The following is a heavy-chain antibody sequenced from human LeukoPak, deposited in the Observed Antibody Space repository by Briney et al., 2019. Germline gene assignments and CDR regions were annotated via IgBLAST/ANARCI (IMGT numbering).Heavy chain of an antibody. J-gene: IGHJ3*02. CDR3: AKYLVPAAIVDAFDI. V-gene: IGHV3-23*01. CDR2: ISGSGGST. CDR1: GFTFSSYS. D-gene: IGHD2-2*01. Sequence: GGSLKLSCAASGFTFSSYSMNWVRQAPGKGLEWVSAISGSGGSTYYADSVKGRFTISRDNSKNTLYLQMNSLRAEDTAVYYCAKYLVPAAIVDAFDIWGQGTMVTVSS.